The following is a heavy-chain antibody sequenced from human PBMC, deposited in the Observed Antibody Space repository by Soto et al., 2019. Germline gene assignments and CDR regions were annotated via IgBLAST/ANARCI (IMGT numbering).Heavy chain of an antibody. J-gene: IGHJ6*02. CDR2: ISANGDPT. CDR3: ERDGRADV. V-gene: IGHV3-64*01. CDR1: GFTFSNFA. Sequence: EVQLVESGGGLVQPGGSLRLSCAASGFTFSNFAMHWLRQAPGQGLECVSVISANGDPTYYPSPVKDRFTIYRDDSKNNLYLQMGSLRAEDMAGYYCERDGRADVWGQGTTVVVSS.